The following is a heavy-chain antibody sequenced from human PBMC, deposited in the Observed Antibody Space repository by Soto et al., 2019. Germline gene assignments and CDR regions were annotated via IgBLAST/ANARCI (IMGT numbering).Heavy chain of an antibody. Sequence: QVQLVQPGAEVKKPAASVKVSCKASGYIVTDCYMNWVRQAPAHGHEGMVGINPNSGGTTYAQKFQGGFIMTTDTSINTGYIELSRLRSDDTAVYYCESPYCGSNSCHSWFDIWGQGTLVPVSS. CDR1: GYIVTDCY. D-gene: IGHD2-2*01. V-gene: IGHV1-2*02. CDR3: ESPYCGSNSCHSWFDI. J-gene: IGHJ5*02. CDR2: INPNSGGT.